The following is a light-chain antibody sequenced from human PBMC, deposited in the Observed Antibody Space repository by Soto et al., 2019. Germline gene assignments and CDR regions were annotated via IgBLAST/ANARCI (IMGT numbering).Light chain of an antibody. CDR1: QSVGTN. CDR3: QQRSRSSVT. Sequence: EIVMTQSPATMSLSPGDRAALSCRASQSVGTNLAWYQQKPGQAPTLLIYDASNRATGIPARFSGSGSGTDFTLTISSLEPEDFAVYYCQQRSRSSVTFGQGTRLEIK. V-gene: IGKV3-11*01. CDR2: DAS. J-gene: IGKJ5*01.